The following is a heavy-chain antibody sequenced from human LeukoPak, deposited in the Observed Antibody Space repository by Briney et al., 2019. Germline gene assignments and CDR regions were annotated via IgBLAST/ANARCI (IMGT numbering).Heavy chain of an antibody. D-gene: IGHD3-22*01. CDR3: ATQVISGYYPEKIDY. J-gene: IGHJ4*02. CDR1: GFTFSSYG. V-gene: IGHV3-30*03. Sequence: GGSLRLSCAASGFTFSSYGMHWVRQAPGKGLEWVAVISYDGGNKYYADSVKGRFTISRDNSKNTLYLQMNSLRAEDTAVYYCATQVISGYYPEKIDYWGQGTLVTVSS. CDR2: ISYDGGNK.